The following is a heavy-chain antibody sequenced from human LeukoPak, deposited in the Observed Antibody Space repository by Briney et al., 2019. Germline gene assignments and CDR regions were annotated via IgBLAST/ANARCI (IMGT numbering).Heavy chain of an antibody. D-gene: IGHD6-13*01. CDR2: INPNSGGT. Sequence: ASVKVPCKASGYTFTGYYMHWVRQAPGQGLEWMGWINPNSGGTNYAQKFQGRVTMTRDTSISTAYMELSRLRSDDTAVYYCAKGIAAAGTRDKNYYYYGMDVWGQGTTVTVSS. J-gene: IGHJ6*02. CDR3: AKGIAAAGTRDKNYYYYGMDV. V-gene: IGHV1-2*02. CDR1: GYTFTGYY.